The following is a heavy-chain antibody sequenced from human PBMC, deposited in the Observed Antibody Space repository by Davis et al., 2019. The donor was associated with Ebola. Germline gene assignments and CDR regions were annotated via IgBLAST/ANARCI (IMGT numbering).Heavy chain of an antibody. CDR1: GYSFSSYS. D-gene: IGHD2-2*01. Sequence: ASVKVSCKASGYSFSSYSIHWLRQAPGQRLEWMGWINPGIGNTKYPQKLKGRVTMTTDTSTSTAYMELRILRSDDTAVYYCARGWRSSTSWEYNWFDPWGQGTLVTVSS. V-gene: IGHV1-3*01. CDR2: INPGIGNT. J-gene: IGHJ5*02. CDR3: ARGWRSSTSWEYNWFDP.